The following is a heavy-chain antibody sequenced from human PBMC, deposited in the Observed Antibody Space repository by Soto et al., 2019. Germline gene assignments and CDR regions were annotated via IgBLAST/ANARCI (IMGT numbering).Heavy chain of an antibody. CDR2: IYYTGLT. CDR3: ASYYDHQRGYYIDI. J-gene: IGHJ4*02. D-gene: IGHD3-3*01. V-gene: IGHV4-39*01. CDR1: GGSIIGSYYL. Sequence: KSSETLSLTCTVSGGSIIGSYYLWSWVRQSPGKGLEWIASIYYTGLTYYAPSLRSRVTISVDTSKSQFSLKLNSVTAADTSVYYCASYYDHQRGYYIDIWGQGALVTLSS.